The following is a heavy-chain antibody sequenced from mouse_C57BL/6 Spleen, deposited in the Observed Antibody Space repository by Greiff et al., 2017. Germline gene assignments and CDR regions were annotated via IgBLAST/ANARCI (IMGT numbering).Heavy chain of an antibody. J-gene: IGHJ3*01. Sequence: VQLQESGAELVKPGASVKLSCKASGYTFTEYTIHWVKQRCGQGLEWIGWFYPGSGSIKYNENFKDKATMTADKSSSTVYMELSRLTSEDSAVYFWARPLYYDYDDPFADWGQGTLVTVSA. V-gene: IGHV1-62-2*01. CDR2: FYPGSGSI. CDR3: ARPLYYDYDDPFAD. D-gene: IGHD2-4*01. CDR1: GYTFTEYT.